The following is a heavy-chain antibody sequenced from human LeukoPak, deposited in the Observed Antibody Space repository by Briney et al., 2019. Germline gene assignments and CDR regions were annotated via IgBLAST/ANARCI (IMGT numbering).Heavy chain of an antibody. V-gene: IGHV3-48*04. CDR3: ARGAFTWIQHPYAMDV. CDR2: ISSSSSTI. J-gene: IGHJ6*02. CDR1: GFTFSDYT. D-gene: IGHD5-18*01. Sequence: GGSLRLSCAASGFTFSDYTMNWVRQAPGKGPQWVSYISSSSSTIYYADSVKGRFTISRDNAKNSLYLRMNSLRAEDTALYYCARGAFTWIQHPYAMDVWGHGTTVTVSS.